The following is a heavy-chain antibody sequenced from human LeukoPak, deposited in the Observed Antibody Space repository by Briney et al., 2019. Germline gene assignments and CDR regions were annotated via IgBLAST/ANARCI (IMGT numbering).Heavy chain of an antibody. V-gene: IGHV1-18*04. D-gene: IGHD4-17*01. CDR3: ARENGDYGGNCFDY. CDR2: ISAYNGNT. CDR1: GYSFTSYW. J-gene: IGHJ4*02. Sequence: GESLKISCKGSGYSFTSYWIGWVRQAPGQGLEWMGWISAYNGNTNYAQKLQGRVTMTTDTSTSTAYMELRSLRSDDTAVYYCARENGDYGGNCFDYWGQGTLVTVSS.